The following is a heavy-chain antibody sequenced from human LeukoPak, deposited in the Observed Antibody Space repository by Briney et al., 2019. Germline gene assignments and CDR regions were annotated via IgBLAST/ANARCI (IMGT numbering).Heavy chain of an antibody. CDR1: GGTFCSYA. CDR2: IIPIFGTA. D-gene: IGHD5-18*01. Sequence: ASVKVSCKASGGTFCSYAISWVRQAPGQGLEWMGGIIPIFGTANYAQKFQGRVTITADESTSTAYMELSSLRSEDTAVYYCVRDTAMVHNWFDPWGQGTLVTVSS. V-gene: IGHV1-69*13. CDR3: VRDTAMVHNWFDP. J-gene: IGHJ5*02.